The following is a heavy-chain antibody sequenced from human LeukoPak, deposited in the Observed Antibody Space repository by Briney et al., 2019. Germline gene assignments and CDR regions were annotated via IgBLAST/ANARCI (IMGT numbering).Heavy chain of an antibody. Sequence: PGGSLRLSCAASGFTFSSYAMSWVRQAPGKGLEWVSAISSSSSTIYYADSVKGRFTISRDNAKNSLYLQMNSLRAGDTAVYYCARDGGGGADYWGQGTLVTVSS. CDR3: ARDGGGGADY. CDR2: ISSSSSTI. V-gene: IGHV3-48*01. CDR1: GFTFSSYA. D-gene: IGHD3-16*01. J-gene: IGHJ4*02.